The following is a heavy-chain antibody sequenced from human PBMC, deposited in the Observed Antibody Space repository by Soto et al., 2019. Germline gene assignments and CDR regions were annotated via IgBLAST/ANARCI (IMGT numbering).Heavy chain of an antibody. D-gene: IGHD6-19*01. Sequence: QVNLVQSGAEVKKPGASVKVSCKVSGYNFNGYYIHWVRQAPGQGLEWMGWMNPNTGGANYAQKFQGKVIMTTDTSISTAYLELRSLTSDDTAVYYCAKVISTIGSKQWLAQTKHQALDYWGQGTLVTVSS. V-gene: IGHV1-2*02. J-gene: IGHJ4*02. CDR1: GYNFNGYY. CDR3: AKVISTIGSKQWLAQTKHQALDY. CDR2: MNPNTGGA.